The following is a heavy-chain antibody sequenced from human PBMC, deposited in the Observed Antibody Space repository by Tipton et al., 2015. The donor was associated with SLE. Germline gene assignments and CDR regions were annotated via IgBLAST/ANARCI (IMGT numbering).Heavy chain of an antibody. D-gene: IGHD4-17*01. J-gene: IGHJ4*02. Sequence: SLRLSCAVSGITLSDYSMSWIRQAPGKGLEWISYIDSSGATIYSADSVKGRFTISRDNTKNSLYLQMNSLKAEDTAFYFCAREHGDYAPFDSWGQGTLVTVSS. V-gene: IGHV3-11*01. CDR1: GITLSDYS. CDR2: IDSSGATI. CDR3: AREHGDYAPFDS.